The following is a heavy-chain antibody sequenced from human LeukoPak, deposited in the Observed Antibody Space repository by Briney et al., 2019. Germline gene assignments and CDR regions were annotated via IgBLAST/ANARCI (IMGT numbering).Heavy chain of an antibody. J-gene: IGHJ5*02. CDR1: GYTFTCYY. V-gene: IGHV1-2*02. CDR3: AREDIVVVVAASGHFGGFDP. Sequence: ASVKVSCKASGYTFTCYYMNWVRQAPGQGLEWMGWINPNSGGTNFAQKFQGRVTMTRDTSISTAYMELSKLGSDDTAVYYCAREDIVVVVAASGHFGGFDPWGQGTLVTVSS. D-gene: IGHD2-15*01. CDR2: INPNSGGT.